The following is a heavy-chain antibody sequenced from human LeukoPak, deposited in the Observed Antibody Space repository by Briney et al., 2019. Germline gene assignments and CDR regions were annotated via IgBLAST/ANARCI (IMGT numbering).Heavy chain of an antibody. CDR1: GFTFSSNY. CDR3: AKGVVVVPQVQYYFDY. J-gene: IGHJ4*02. CDR2: IYSGGGT. V-gene: IGHV3-53*01. Sequence: GGSLRLSCAASGFTFSSNYMTWVRQAPGKGLEWVSVIYSGGGTYYADSVRGRFAISRDSSKNTLYLQMNSLRAEDTAIYYCAKGVVVVPQVQYYFDYWGQGTLVTVSS. D-gene: IGHD2-2*01.